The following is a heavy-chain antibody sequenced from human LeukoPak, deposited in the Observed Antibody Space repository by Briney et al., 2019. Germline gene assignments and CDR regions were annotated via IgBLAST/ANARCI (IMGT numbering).Heavy chain of an antibody. V-gene: IGHV3-7*01. D-gene: IGHD4-11*01. CDR2: IKTDASEK. Sequence: PGGSLRPSCETSGFIFSNCWMTWVRQAPGKGLEWVANIKTDASEKYYADSVKGRFTISRDNAKMSLYLQMNSLRVEDTAVYYCATYSTRNAREFQSWGPGHLVTVSS. CDR1: GFIFSNCW. CDR3: ATYSTRNAREFQS. J-gene: IGHJ1*01.